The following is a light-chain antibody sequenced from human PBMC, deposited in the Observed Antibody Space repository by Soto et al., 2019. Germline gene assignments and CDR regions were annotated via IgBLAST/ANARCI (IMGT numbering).Light chain of an antibody. Sequence: QSVLTQPPSASGSPGQSVTIACTGTSSDVGGYNYVSWYQQHPGKAPNFMIYEVSKRPSGVPDRLSVSKSSNTASLTDSGLQNEDEADSYCSSYAGSNNWVFVGGTKLTVL. J-gene: IGLJ3*02. CDR3: SSYAGSNNWV. CDR1: SSDVGGYNY. CDR2: EVS. V-gene: IGLV2-8*01.